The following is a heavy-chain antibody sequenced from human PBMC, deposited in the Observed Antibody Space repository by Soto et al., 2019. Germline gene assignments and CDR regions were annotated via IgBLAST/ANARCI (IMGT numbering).Heavy chain of an antibody. J-gene: IGHJ4*02. CDR1: GYTFTSYG. CDR3: ARESLYDYVWGSYRSLGDY. Sequence: ASVKGSCKASGYTFTSYGISWVRQAPGQGLEWMGWISAYNGNTNYAQKLQGRVTMTTDTSTSTAYMELRSLRSDDTAVYYCARESLYDYVWGSYRSLGDYWGQGTLVTVSS. V-gene: IGHV1-18*01. D-gene: IGHD3-16*02. CDR2: ISAYNGNT.